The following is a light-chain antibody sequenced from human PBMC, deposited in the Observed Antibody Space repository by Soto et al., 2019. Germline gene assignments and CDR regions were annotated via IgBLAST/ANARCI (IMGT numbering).Light chain of an antibody. Sequence: EIVMTRSPATLSVSPGERATLSCRASRNVGSKLAWYMQKPGKSPRLLISGASTRAADFPARLSGSGSGTEFILPIRSLQSEDFAFYYCQQYNNWPVFGQGTKVDIK. CDR1: RNVGSK. J-gene: IGKJ1*01. V-gene: IGKV3-15*01. CDR3: QQYNNWPV. CDR2: GAS.